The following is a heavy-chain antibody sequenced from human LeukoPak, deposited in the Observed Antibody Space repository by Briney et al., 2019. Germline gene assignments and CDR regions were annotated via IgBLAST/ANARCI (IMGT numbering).Heavy chain of an antibody. CDR3: ASDLVHGSGTWVY. Sequence: PGGSLRLSCAASGFIFSGYCMHWVRQVPGKGLEWISLIFAAGTLLHHAHSVMGRFTISRDNPKHPLYLQLSSLRAEDSAVYYCASDLVHGSGTWVYWGQGTLVTVSS. V-gene: IGHV3-74*01. CDR1: GFIFSGYC. J-gene: IGHJ4*02. CDR2: IFAAGTLL. D-gene: IGHD3-10*01.